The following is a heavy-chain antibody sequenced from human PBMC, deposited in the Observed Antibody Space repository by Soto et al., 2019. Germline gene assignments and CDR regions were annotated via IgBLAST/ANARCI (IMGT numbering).Heavy chain of an antibody. Sequence: GGSLRLSCAASGFTFSDYYMSWIRQAPGKGLEWVSYISSSSSYTNYADSVKGRFTISRDNAKNSLYLQMNSLRAEDTAVYYCARDQAAYYGMDVWGQGTTVTV. J-gene: IGHJ6*02. D-gene: IGHD6-13*01. V-gene: IGHV3-11*06. CDR1: GFTFSDYY. CDR2: ISSSSSYT. CDR3: ARDQAAYYGMDV.